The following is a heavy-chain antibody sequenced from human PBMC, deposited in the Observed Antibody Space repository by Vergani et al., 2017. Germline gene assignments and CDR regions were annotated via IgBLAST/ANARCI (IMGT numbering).Heavy chain of an antibody. D-gene: IGHD3-10*01. J-gene: IGHJ4*02. CDR1: GAYVKSYY. CDR3: SRSRIYYGAGSPDY. Sequence: QVKLQESGPGLVKPSETLSLTCTVSGAYVKSYYWSLIRQPPGKGLEWMGYFSFRGDTLYDPSVKGRMTISLNTSSNQFSLYLTSVTAADTAVYYCSRSRIYYGAGSPDYWGQGTLVTVSS. CDR2: FSFRGDT. V-gene: IGHV4-59*02.